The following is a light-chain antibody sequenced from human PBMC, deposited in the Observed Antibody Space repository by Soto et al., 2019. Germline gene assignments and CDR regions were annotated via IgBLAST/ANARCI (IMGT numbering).Light chain of an antibody. CDR2: DNN. Sequence: QSVLTQPPSVSAAPGQKVTISCSGSSXNIGNNYVSWYQQLPGTAPKLLIYDNNKRPSGIPDRFSGSKSGTSATLGITGLQTGDEADYYCGTWDLSLSVYGLGTGTKV. J-gene: IGLJ1*01. CDR1: SXNIGNNY. CDR3: GTWDLSLSVYG. V-gene: IGLV1-51*01.